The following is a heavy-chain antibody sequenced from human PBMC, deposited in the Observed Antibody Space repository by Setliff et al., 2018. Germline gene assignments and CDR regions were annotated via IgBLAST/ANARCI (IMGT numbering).Heavy chain of an antibody. CDR2: IYYSGST. Sequence: PSETLSLTCAVSGGSISSYYWNWIRQPPGKGLEWIGYIYYSGSTYYNPSLKSRVAISVDTSKNQFSLKLSSVTAADTAVYYCARVDYSPINYYYYYMDVWGKGTTVTVSS. D-gene: IGHD4-4*01. J-gene: IGHJ6*03. V-gene: IGHV4-59*08. CDR1: GGSISSYY. CDR3: ARVDYSPINYYYYYMDV.